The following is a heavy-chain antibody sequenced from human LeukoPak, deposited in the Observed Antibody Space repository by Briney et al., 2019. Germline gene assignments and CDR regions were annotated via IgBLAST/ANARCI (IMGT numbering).Heavy chain of an antibody. D-gene: IGHD6-19*01. J-gene: IGHJ4*02. V-gene: IGHV5-10-1*01. CDR1: GYSFTSYW. CDR2: IDPSDSYT. CDR3: ARRDRTGWYDFDY. Sequence: GESLKVSCKGSGYSFTSYWINWVRQMPGKGLEWMGRIDPSDSYTNFSPSFQGHVTISTDKSISTAFLQWSSLKASDTAMYYCARRDRTGWYDFDYWGQGTPVTVSS.